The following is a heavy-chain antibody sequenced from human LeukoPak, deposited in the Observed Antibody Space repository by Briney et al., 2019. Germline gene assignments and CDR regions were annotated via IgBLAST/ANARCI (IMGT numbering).Heavy chain of an antibody. CDR1: GFTFSYYS. J-gene: IGHJ4*02. CDR3: ARASRVGDTSAEFDY. Sequence: GGSLRLSCGASGFTFSYYSMNWVRQAPGNGLEWISYISSSSTTIYYADSVKGRSTISRGNAKNSLYLQMNSLRAEDTAVYYCARASRVGDTSAEFDYWGQGTLVTVSS. V-gene: IGHV3-48*01. D-gene: IGHD1-26*01. CDR2: ISSSSTTI.